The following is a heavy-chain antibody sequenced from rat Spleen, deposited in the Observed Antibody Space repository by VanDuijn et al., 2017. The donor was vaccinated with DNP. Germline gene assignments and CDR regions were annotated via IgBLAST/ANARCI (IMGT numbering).Heavy chain of an antibody. CDR1: GFTFSDHY. Sequence: EVQLVESGGGLVQPGRSLKLSCAASGFTFSDHYMAWVRQAPTKGLDWVAYISYDGGSTYNGDSVRGRFTISRDNAKNTLYLQMNSLRSEDTATYYCTTDFERGYWGQGVMVTVSS. D-gene: IGHD1-11*01. CDR2: ISYDGGST. CDR3: TTDFERGY. J-gene: IGHJ2*01. V-gene: IGHV5-20*01.